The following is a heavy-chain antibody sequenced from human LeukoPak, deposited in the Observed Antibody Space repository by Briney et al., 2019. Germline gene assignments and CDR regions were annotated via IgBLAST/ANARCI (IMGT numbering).Heavy chain of an antibody. Sequence: GASVMVSCKASGYTFMTYGFSWVRQAPGQGLEWMGWVSVFNNDNRNYAQKFQDRVTLTTDTSTSTAYMELRSLRSDDTAVYYCAREPRGEILVVTAIQSAPEEYYYYGMDVWGQGTTVTVSS. V-gene: IGHV1-18*01. J-gene: IGHJ6*02. CDR2: VSVFNNDNR. CDR3: AREPRGEILVVTAIQSAPEEYYYYGMDV. CDR1: GYTFMTYG. D-gene: IGHD2-21*02.